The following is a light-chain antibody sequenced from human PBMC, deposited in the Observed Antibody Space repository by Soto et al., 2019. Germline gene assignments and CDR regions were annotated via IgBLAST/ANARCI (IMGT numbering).Light chain of an antibody. J-gene: IGLJ1*01. CDR1: SSNIGSNT. CDR2: NNN. CDR3: AAWDDSLNGLV. Sequence: QSVLPQPPSASGTPGQRVTISCSGSSSNIGSNTVNWYQQLPGTAPKLLIYNNNQRPSGVPDRFSGSKSGTSASLAISGLQCEDEADYYCAAWDDSLNGLVFGTGTKVTVL. V-gene: IGLV1-44*01.